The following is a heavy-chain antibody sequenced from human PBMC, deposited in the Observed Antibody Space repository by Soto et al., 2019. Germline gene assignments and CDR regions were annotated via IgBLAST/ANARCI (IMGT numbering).Heavy chain of an antibody. CDR2: INSDGSST. CDR3: ARGGYHYDSSGYYYGGY. V-gene: IGHV3-74*03. CDR1: GVTFSSYW. Sequence: EVQLVESGGGLVQPGGSLRLSCAASGVTFSSYWMHWVRQAPGKGLVWVSRINSDGSSTKYADSVKSRFTISRDNAKNTLYLKMNSLRAEDTAVYYCARGGYHYDSSGYYYGGYRGQGTLVTVSS. J-gene: IGHJ4*02. D-gene: IGHD3-22*01.